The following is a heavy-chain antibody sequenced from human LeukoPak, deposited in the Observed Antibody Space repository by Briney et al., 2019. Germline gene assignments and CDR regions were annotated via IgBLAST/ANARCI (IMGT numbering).Heavy chain of an antibody. J-gene: IGHJ4*02. CDR2: ISGSGGST. Sequence: GGSLRLPCAASGFTFSSFAMSWVRQAPGKGLEWVSTISGSGGSTNYADSVKGRFTFSRDNSKNMVYLQMNSLRVEDTAVYYCAKDLPDYGDYIEGYWGQGTLVTVSS. CDR1: GFTFSSFA. CDR3: AKDLPDYGDYIEGY. D-gene: IGHD4-17*01. V-gene: IGHV3-23*01.